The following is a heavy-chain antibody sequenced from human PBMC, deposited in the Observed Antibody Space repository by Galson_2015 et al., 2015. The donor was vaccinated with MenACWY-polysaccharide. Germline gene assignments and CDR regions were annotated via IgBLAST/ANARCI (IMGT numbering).Heavy chain of an antibody. D-gene: IGHD3-22*01. CDR3: AKDLRIPYYYDSSGYYYPKRKRNDAFDI. CDR1: GFTFSSYA. J-gene: IGHJ3*02. V-gene: IGHV3-23*01. Sequence: SLRLSCAASGFTFSSYAMSWVRQAPGKGLEWVSAISGSGGSTYYADSVKGRFTISRDNSKNTLYLQMNSLRAEDTAVYYCAKDLRIPYYYDSSGYYYPKRKRNDAFDIWGQGTMVTVSS. CDR2: ISGSGGST.